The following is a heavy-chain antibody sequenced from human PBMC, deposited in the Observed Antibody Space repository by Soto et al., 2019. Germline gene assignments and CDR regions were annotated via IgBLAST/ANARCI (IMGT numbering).Heavy chain of an antibody. D-gene: IGHD1-1*01. CDR3: VRSRQMESGNDYGLDV. CDR1: GVSLNTADTW. J-gene: IGHJ6*02. Sequence: QVQLQESGSGLVKPSQSLSLTCTVSGVSLNTADTWWSWIRQSPGKGLEFIGYYHSGGSTYYDASFRSRVIISADTSNSQFALKLSSVTVADTAGYFRVRSRQMESGNDYGLDVWGQGTTVTVSS. V-gene: IGHV4-30-4*01. CDR2: YHSGGST.